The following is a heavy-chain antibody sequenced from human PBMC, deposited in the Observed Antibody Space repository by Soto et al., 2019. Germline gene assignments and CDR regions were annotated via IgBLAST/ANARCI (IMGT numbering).Heavy chain of an antibody. Sequence: EVQLLESGGGLVQPGGSLRLSCGASRFTFSVYTMSWVRQAPGKGLEWFSAISGGGDTTYYADSVKGRFTISRDNSKNTLYLQMNSLRDEDTAVYYCAKGYRYFDLWGRGTLVTVFS. V-gene: IGHV3-23*01. CDR3: AKGYRYFDL. J-gene: IGHJ2*01. CDR2: ISGGGDTT. CDR1: RFTFSVYT.